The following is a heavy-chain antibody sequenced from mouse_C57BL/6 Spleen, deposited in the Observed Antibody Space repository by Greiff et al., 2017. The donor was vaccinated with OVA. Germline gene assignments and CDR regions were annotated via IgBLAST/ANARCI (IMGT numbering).Heavy chain of an antibody. CDR1: GFNIKNTY. Sequence: EVQLQQSVAELVRPGASVKLSCTASGFNIKNTYMHWVKQRPEQGLEWIGRIDPANGNTKYAPKFQGKANITADTSSNTAYLQLSSLTSEDTALYYCAKGVYYDYDGPYVDYWGQGTTLTVSS. D-gene: IGHD2-4*01. CDR2: IDPANGNT. J-gene: IGHJ2*01. CDR3: AKGVYYDYDGPYVDY. V-gene: IGHV14-3*01.